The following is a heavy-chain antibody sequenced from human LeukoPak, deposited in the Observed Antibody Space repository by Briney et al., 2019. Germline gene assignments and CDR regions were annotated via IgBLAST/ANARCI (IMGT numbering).Heavy chain of an antibody. CDR2: IYYSGST. CDR3: ARLQPELDY. V-gene: IGHV4-39*01. J-gene: IGHJ4*02. Sequence: PSETLSLTCTVSVGSISRSTYYWGWIRQPPGKGLEWIGNIYYSGSTYYNPSLKSRVTISVETSKNQFSLKVSSVTAADTAVYYCARLQPELDYWGQGTLVTVSS. CDR1: VGSISRSTYY.